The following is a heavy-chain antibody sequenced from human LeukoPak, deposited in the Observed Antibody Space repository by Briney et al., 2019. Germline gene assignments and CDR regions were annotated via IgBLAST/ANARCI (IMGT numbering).Heavy chain of an antibody. Sequence: SETLSLTCTVSDGSISSSSYYWGWIRQPPGKGLEWIGNIYYSGSTYYNPSLKSRVTISVDTSKNHFSLKLSSVTAADTAVYYCARRDGYNSYYFDYWGQGTLVTVSS. CDR1: DGSISSSSYY. V-gene: IGHV4-39*01. CDR3: ARRDGYNSYYFDY. D-gene: IGHD5-24*01. J-gene: IGHJ4*02. CDR2: IYYSGST.